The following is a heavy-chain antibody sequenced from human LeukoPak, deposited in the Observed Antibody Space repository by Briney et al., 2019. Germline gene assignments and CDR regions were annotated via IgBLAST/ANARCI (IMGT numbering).Heavy chain of an antibody. CDR2: IYRSGST. Sequence: PGGSLRLSCAASGFTVNNNYMTWVRQAPGKGLEWVSVIYRSGSTYYTDSVKGRFTISRDNSKNTLYLQMNSLRAEDTAVYYCARDLPIWFGEGYYYYGMDVWGQGTTVTVSS. D-gene: IGHD3-10*01. CDR3: ARDLPIWFGEGYYYYGMDV. J-gene: IGHJ6*02. CDR1: GFTVNNNY. V-gene: IGHV3-66*03.